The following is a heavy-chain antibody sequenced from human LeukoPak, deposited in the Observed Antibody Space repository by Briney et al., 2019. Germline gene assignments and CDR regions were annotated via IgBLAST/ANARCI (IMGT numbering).Heavy chain of an antibody. V-gene: IGHV4-4*07. CDR2: IDASGST. CDR1: GGXIGTYY. J-gene: IGHJ4*02. D-gene: IGHD5-18*01. CDR3: ARVADRFGYNYGIDEYFDY. Sequence: SETLSLTCTVSGGXIGTYYWTWIRQPAGKGMEWIGRIDASGSTTYNPSLNSRITMTVDTSRNQFSLNLNSLTVADTAVYFCARVADRFGYNYGIDEYFDYWGQGALVTVSS.